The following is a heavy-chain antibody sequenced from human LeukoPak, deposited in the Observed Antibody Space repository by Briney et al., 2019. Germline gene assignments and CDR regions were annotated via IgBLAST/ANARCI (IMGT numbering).Heavy chain of an antibody. Sequence: GGSLRLSCAASGFTFSSYWMHWVRQAPGEGLVWVSRINSDGSSISYADSVKGRFTISRDNAKNTLYLQMNSLRAEDTAVYYCASPTTAYYFDYWGQGTLVTVSS. J-gene: IGHJ4*02. CDR3: ASPTTAYYFDY. CDR1: GFTFSSYW. D-gene: IGHD4-17*01. V-gene: IGHV3-74*01. CDR2: INSDGSSI.